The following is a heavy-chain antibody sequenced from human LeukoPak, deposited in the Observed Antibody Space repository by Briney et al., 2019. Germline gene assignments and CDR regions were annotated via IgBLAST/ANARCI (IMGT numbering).Heavy chain of an antibody. V-gene: IGHV4-59*08. D-gene: IGHD3-22*01. CDR2: IYYSGST. CDR1: GGSISSYS. CDR3: ARHYYDSSGYWAHAFDI. Sequence: SETLSLTCTVSGGSISSYSWSWIRQPPGKGLEWIGYIYYSGSTNYNPSLKSRVTISVDTSKNQFSLKLSSVTAADTAVYYCARHYYDSSGYWAHAFDIWGQGTMVTVSS. J-gene: IGHJ3*02.